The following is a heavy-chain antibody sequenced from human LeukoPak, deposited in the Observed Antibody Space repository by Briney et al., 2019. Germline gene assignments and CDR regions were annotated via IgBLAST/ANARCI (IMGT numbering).Heavy chain of an antibody. Sequence: RAGGSLRLSCAASGFTFSSYAMHWVRQAPGKGLEWVAVISYDGSNKYYADSVKGRFTISRDNSKNTLYLQMNSLRAEDTAVYYCAREGRQYYYFDYWGQGTLVTVSS. D-gene: IGHD3-10*01. V-gene: IGHV3-30-3*01. J-gene: IGHJ4*02. CDR3: AREGRQYYYFDY. CDR2: ISYDGSNK. CDR1: GFTFSSYA.